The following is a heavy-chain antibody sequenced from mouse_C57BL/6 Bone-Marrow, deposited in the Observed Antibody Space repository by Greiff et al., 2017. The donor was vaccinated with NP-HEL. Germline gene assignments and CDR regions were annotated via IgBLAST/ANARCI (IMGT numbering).Heavy chain of an antibody. V-gene: IGHV1-81*01. Sequence: QVQLQQSGAELARPGASVKLSCKASGYTFTSYGISWVKQRTGQGLEWIGEIYPRSGNTYYNEKFKGKATLTADKSSSTAYMELRSLTSEDSAVYFCASGYYYGSSPPWFAYWGQGTLVTVSA. D-gene: IGHD1-1*01. CDR3: ASGYYYGSSPPWFAY. J-gene: IGHJ3*01. CDR2: IYPRSGNT. CDR1: GYTFTSYG.